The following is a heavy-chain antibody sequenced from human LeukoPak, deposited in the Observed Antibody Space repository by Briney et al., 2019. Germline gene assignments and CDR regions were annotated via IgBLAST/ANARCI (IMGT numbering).Heavy chain of an antibody. CDR3: AREYSGSYLSSQRPSDAFDI. CDR1: GGTFSSYA. Sequence: SVKVSCKASGGTFSSYAISWVRQAPGQGLEWMGRIIPILGIANYAQKFQGRVTITADESTSTAYMELSSLRSEDTAVYYCAREYSGSYLSSQRPSDAFDIWGQGTMVTVSS. CDR2: IIPILGIA. D-gene: IGHD1-26*01. J-gene: IGHJ3*02. V-gene: IGHV1-69*04.